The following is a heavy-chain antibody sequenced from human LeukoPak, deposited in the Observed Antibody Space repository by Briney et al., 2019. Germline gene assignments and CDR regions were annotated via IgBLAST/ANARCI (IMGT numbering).Heavy chain of an antibody. CDR1: GGSMSSYY. Sequence: PSEPLSLTCTLSGGSMSSYYWSWIRQPPGKGLEWIGYIYYSGSTNYNPTMMSRLTVSADSSENNYTLKLSCVSAAYTAMYYCASLSRDVYNFYYYYYGMDVWGEGTTVTVSS. D-gene: IGHD5-24*01. CDR2: IYYSGST. J-gene: IGHJ6*04. V-gene: IGHV4-59*08. CDR3: ASLSRDVYNFYYYYYGMDV.